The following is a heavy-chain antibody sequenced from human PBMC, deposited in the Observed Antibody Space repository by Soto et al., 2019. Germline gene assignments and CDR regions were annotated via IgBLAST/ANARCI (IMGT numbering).Heavy chain of an antibody. CDR1: GFTLSDYE. CDR2: ISTGSSTI. D-gene: IGHD1-26*01. Sequence: DVQLVESGGGLVQSGGSLRLSCRASGFTLSDYEMHWVRQAPGKGLEWVSYISTGSSTIYYADSVKGRFTISRDNANKSLFLEMISLRPEDTAVYYCARVRAGAANGYYGMDVWGQGTTVTVSS. V-gene: IGHV3-48*03. J-gene: IGHJ6*02. CDR3: ARVRAGAANGYYGMDV.